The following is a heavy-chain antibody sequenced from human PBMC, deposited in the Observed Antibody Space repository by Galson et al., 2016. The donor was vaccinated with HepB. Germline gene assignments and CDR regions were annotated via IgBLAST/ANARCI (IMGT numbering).Heavy chain of an antibody. D-gene: IGHD7-27*01. J-gene: IGHJ4*02. Sequence: SEILSLTCAVSGGSFSDDTWWTWVRQPPGKGLEWIGEIHHSGSTNYNPSLKSRVTISVDRSKHQFSLKLSSVTAADTALYYCARGGNWVFDDWGQGTLVTVSS. CDR1: GGSFSDDTW. V-gene: IGHV4-4*02. CDR3: ARGGNWVFDD. CDR2: IHHSGST.